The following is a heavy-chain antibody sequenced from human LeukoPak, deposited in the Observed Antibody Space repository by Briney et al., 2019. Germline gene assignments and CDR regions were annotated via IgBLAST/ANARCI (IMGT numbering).Heavy chain of an antibody. CDR3: ARDPNIVSTVTLRAFDI. CDR1: GGSFSDYY. D-gene: IGHD5/OR15-5a*01. V-gene: IGHV4-34*01. Sequence: SETLSLTCAVYGGSFSDYYWSWIRQPPGKGLEWIGEINHSETTNYNPSLKSRVTMSVDTSKNQISLNLNSVTAADTAIYYCARDPNIVSTVTLRAFDIWGQGTMVSVSS. J-gene: IGHJ3*02. CDR2: INHSETT.